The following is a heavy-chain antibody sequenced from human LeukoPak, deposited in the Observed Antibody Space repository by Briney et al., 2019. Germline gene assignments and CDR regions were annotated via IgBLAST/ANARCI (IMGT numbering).Heavy chain of an antibody. CDR3: ARSHFFDYSNYYYYHMDV. J-gene: IGHJ6*03. D-gene: IGHD4-11*01. Sequence: ASVKVSCKASGYTFTSYGISWVRQAPGQGLEWMGCISSYNGNTNYAQKLQGRVTMTTDTSTSTAYMELRSLRSDDTVVYYCARSHFFDYSNYYYYHMDVWGKGTTVTVSS. V-gene: IGHV1-18*01. CDR1: GYTFTSYG. CDR2: ISSYNGNT.